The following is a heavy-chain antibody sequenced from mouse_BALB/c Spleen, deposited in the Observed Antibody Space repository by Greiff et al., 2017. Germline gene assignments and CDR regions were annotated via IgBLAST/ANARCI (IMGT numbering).Heavy chain of an antibody. CDR1: GFAFSSYD. J-gene: IGHJ2*01. V-gene: IGHV5-12-1*01. Sequence: EVKLVESGGGLVKPGGSLKLSCAASGFAFSSYDMSWVRQTPEKRLEWVAYISSGGGSTYYPDTVTGRFTISRDNAKNTLYLQMSSLKSEDTAMYYCARQMGTALDYWGQGTTLTVSS. D-gene: IGHD3-3*01. CDR2: ISSGGGST. CDR3: ARQMGTALDY.